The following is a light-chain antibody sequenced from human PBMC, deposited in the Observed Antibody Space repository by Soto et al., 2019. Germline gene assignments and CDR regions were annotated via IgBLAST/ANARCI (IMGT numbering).Light chain of an antibody. Sequence: DIQMTQSPSTLSASVGDRVTITCRASQSISSWLAWYQQKPGKAPKLLIYMASSLESGVPSRFSGSGSGTEFTLTISSLQPDDFATDYCQQYNSYLYTFGQGTKLEIK. CDR2: MAS. J-gene: IGKJ2*01. CDR3: QQYNSYLYT. CDR1: QSISSW. V-gene: IGKV1-5*03.